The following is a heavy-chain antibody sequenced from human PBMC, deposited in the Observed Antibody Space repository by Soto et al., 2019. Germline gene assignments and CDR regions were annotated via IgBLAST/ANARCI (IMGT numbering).Heavy chain of an antibody. Sequence: PSETLSLTCTVSGGSISSYYWSWIRQPPGKGLEWIGYIYYSGSTNYNPSLKSRVTISVDTSKNQFSLKLSSVTAADTAVYYCARHQGIAVAGYFDYWGQGTLVTVSS. CDR2: IYYSGST. V-gene: IGHV4-59*08. J-gene: IGHJ4*02. CDR3: ARHQGIAVAGYFDY. D-gene: IGHD6-19*01. CDR1: GGSISSYY.